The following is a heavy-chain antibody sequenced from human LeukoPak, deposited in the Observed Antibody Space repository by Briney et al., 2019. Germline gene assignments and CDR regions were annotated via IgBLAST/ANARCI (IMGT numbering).Heavy chain of an antibody. CDR2: IHYTGST. D-gene: IGHD6-6*01. CDR3: ARGLVRVTHFEN. V-gene: IGHV4-59*01. CDR1: GGAISNSY. Sequence: PSETLSLTCTVSGGAISNSYWSWIRQPPGKGLEWIGFIHYTGSTNYNPSLKSRITISVDTSKNQFSLKLTSVTAADTAVYYCARGLVRVTHFENWGQGTLVTVSS. J-gene: IGHJ4*02.